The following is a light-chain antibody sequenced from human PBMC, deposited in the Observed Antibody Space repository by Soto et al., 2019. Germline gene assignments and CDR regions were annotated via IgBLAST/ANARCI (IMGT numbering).Light chain of an antibody. J-gene: IGLJ1*01. CDR3: SSYTSSSPYV. Sequence: QSVLTQPASVSGSPGQSITISCTGTSSDVGGYNYVSWYQQHPGKAPELMIYEVTNRPSGVSNRFSGSKSGNTASLTISGLQAEDEADYYCSSYTSSSPYVFGTGTKV. CDR1: SSDVGGYNY. V-gene: IGLV2-14*01. CDR2: EVT.